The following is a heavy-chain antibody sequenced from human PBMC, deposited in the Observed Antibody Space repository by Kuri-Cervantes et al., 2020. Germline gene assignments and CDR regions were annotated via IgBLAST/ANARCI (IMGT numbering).Heavy chain of an antibody. J-gene: IGHJ6*02. CDR1: GYTFTSYG. Sequence: ASVKVSCKASGYTFTSYGISWVRQAPGQGLEWMGWISAYNGNTNYAQKFQGRVTITADESTSTAYMELSSLRSEDTAVYYCASRGYSYGYDYYYGMDVWGQGTTVTVSS. CDR2: ISAYNGNT. CDR3: ASRGYSYGYDYYYGMDV. D-gene: IGHD5-18*01. V-gene: IGHV1-18*01.